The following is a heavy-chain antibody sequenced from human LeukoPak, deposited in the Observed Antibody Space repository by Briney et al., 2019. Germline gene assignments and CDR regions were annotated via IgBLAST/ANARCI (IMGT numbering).Heavy chain of an antibody. CDR1: GFTFSSYA. J-gene: IGHJ3*02. CDR3: ATGVGSTSWSRDAFDI. Sequence: GGSLRLSCAASGFTFSSYAMHWVRQAPGKGLEWVAVISYDGSNKYYADSVKGRFTISRDNSKNTLYLQMNSLRAEDTAVYYCATGVGSTSWSRDAFDIWGQGTMVTVSS. D-gene: IGHD2-2*01. V-gene: IGHV3-30-3*01. CDR2: ISYDGSNK.